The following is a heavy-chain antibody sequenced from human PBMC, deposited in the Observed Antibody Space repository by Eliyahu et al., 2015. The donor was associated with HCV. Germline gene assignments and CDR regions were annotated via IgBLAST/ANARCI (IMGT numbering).Heavy chain of an antibody. CDR3: ARHWTAAGTGYY. J-gene: IGHJ4*02. D-gene: IGHD6-13*01. Sequence: QLQLQESGPGPVKPSETLSLTCTXSXXSXXSSXYYXGWIRQXPGKGLEWIGSIYYSGSTYYNPSLKSRVTISVDTSKNQFSLKLSSVTAADTAVYYCARHWTAAGTGYYWGQGTLVTVSS. CDR2: IYYSGST. CDR1: XXSXXSSXYY. V-gene: IGHV4-39*01.